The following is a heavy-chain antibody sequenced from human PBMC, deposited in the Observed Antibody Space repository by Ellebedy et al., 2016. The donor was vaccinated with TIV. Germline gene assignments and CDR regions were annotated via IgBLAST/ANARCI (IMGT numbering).Heavy chain of an antibody. CDR3: ARDALGTPQYWFDY. Sequence: GESLKISCAASGFTFSDYAMNWVRQAPGRGLEFVAHIGSSGAIEYGDSVKGRFTISRDKDKDSLYLQMNSLKAEDTAVYYCARDALGTPQYWFDYWGQGTFVTVSS. V-gene: IGHV3-69-1*01. D-gene: IGHD1-1*01. CDR2: IGSSGAI. CDR1: GFTFSDYA. J-gene: IGHJ4*02.